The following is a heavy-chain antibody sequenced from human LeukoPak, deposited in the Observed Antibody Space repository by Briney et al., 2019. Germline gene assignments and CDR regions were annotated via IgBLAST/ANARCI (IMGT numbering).Heavy chain of an antibody. Sequence: PGGSLRLSCAASGFTFSTYAMHWVRQAPGKGLEWVAVISYDVSSKYYADSVKGRFTISRHNSKNTLYLQMNSLRAEDTAVYYCARDLTHRRNYDNSGYQIVPAFWGQGTLVTVSS. D-gene: IGHD3-22*01. CDR1: GFTFSTYA. J-gene: IGHJ4*02. V-gene: IGHV3-30*04. CDR2: ISYDVSSK. CDR3: ARDLTHRRNYDNSGYQIVPAF.